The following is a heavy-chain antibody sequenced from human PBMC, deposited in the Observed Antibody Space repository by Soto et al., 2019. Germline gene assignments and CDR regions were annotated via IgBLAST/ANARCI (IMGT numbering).Heavy chain of an antibody. Sequence: QITLNESGPTPVKPRQTLTLTCTFSGFSLTTSGVGVGWIRQSPGKAPEWLALIYWDDDKRYSPSLKSRLTITKDTSKSQVVLTMADLDPADTATYYCVHRVLRTFFGLVTTTAIYFDFWGQGTPVAVSS. D-gene: IGHD3-3*01. J-gene: IGHJ4*02. CDR3: VHRVLRTFFGLVTTTAIYFDF. CDR2: IYWDDDK. CDR1: GFSLTTSGVG. V-gene: IGHV2-5*02.